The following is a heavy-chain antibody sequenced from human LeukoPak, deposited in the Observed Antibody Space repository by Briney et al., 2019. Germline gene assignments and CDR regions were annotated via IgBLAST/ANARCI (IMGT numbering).Heavy chain of an antibody. J-gene: IGHJ5*02. Sequence: SETLSLTCTVSGGSISSYYWSWIRQPPGKGLEWIGYIYYSGSTNYNPSLKSRVTISVDTSKNQFSLKLSSVIAADTAVYYCARGVYYDTSDNWFDPWGQGTLVTVSS. CDR1: GGSISSYY. V-gene: IGHV4-59*01. CDR2: IYYSGST. D-gene: IGHD3-22*01. CDR3: ARGVYYDTSDNWFDP.